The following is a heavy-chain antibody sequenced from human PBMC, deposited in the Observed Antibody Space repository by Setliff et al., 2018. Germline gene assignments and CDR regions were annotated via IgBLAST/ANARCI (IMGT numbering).Heavy chain of an antibody. Sequence: PGGSLRLSCAASGFTFSQYNLNWVRQAPGKRLEWVSSLDGDSGHIYYADSLRGRFTISRDNAKNSLYLQMNSLRVEDTAVYYCAKDSLEVVIALHGMDVWGQGTTVTVSS. D-gene: IGHD2-21*01. V-gene: IGHV3-21*01. CDR1: GFTFSQYN. CDR2: LDGDSGHI. CDR3: AKDSLEVVIALHGMDV. J-gene: IGHJ6*02.